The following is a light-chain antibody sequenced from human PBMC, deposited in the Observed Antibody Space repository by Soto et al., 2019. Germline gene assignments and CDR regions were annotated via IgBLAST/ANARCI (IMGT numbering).Light chain of an antibody. CDR1: SPNIENNY. CDR3: GTWDSSLTAYV. Sequence: QSVLTQPPSVSAAPGQTVTISCSGSSPNIENNYVSWYQQLPGTAPKLLIYEDNKRPSGIPDRFSGSKSGTSATLGITGLQTGDEADYYCGTWDSSLTAYVFGSGTKLTVL. V-gene: IGLV1-51*02. J-gene: IGLJ1*01. CDR2: EDN.